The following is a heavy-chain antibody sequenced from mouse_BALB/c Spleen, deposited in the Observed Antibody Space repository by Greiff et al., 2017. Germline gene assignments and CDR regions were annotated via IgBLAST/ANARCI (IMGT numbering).Heavy chain of an antibody. J-gene: IGHJ4*01. CDR3: ARGAYDTGAMYY. CDR2: IYPGNGDT. Sequence: QVQLQQPGAELVKPGASVKMSCKASGYTFTSYNMHWVKQTPGQGLEWIGAIYPGNGDTSYNQKFKGKATLTADKSSSTAYMQLSSLTSEDSAVYYCARGAYDTGAMYYCGQEAPVSVSS. D-gene: IGHD2-10*02. CDR1: GYTFTSYN. V-gene: IGHV1-12*01.